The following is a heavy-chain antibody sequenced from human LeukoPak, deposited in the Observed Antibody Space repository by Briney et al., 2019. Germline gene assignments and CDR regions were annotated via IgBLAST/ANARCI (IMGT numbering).Heavy chain of an antibody. CDR3: ATNYYDSSGYYGGD. CDR1: GFTVSNNY. D-gene: IGHD3-22*01. J-gene: IGHJ4*02. CDR2: ISSSSSYI. Sequence: PGGSLRLSCAASGFTVSNNYMSWVRQAPGKGLEWVSSISSSSSYIYYADSVKGRFTISRDNAKNSLYLQMNSLRAEDTAVYYCATNYYDSSGYYGGDWGQGTLVTVSS. V-gene: IGHV3-21*01.